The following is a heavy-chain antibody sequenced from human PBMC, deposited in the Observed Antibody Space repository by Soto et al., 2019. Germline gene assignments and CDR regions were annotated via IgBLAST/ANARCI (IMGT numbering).Heavy chain of an antibody. CDR1: GFMFGSHT. CDR2: ISSVSSYI. D-gene: IGHD1-26*01. J-gene: IGHJ5*02. V-gene: IGHV3-21*06. CDR3: AREVVGPTTNWFDP. Sequence: EVQLVESGGGLVKPGGSLRLSCAASGFMFGSHTMTWVRQAPGEGLEWVASISSVSSYIYYADSVKGRFTISRDNAKDSLYLQMDSLRAEDTAAYFCAREVVGPTTNWFDPWGQGTLVTVSS.